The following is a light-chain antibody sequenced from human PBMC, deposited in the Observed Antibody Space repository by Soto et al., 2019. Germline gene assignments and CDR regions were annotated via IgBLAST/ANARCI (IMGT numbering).Light chain of an antibody. Sequence: EIVMTQSPDTLYVSPGEGATLSCRASQSVRTKLAWYQQKAGQAPRLLIFDASQRATGIPARFSGSGSGTEFTLTISSLQSEDFAVYYCLQSNNWPPWTFGQGTKVDIK. V-gene: IGKV3D-15*01. CDR1: QSVRTK. CDR2: DAS. J-gene: IGKJ1*01. CDR3: LQSNNWPPWT.